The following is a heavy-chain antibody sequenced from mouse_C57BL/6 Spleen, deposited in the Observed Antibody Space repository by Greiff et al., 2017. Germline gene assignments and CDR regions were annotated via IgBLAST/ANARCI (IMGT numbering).Heavy chain of an antibody. D-gene: IGHD2-3*01. V-gene: IGHV1-64*01. CDR1: GYTFTSYW. CDR2: IHPNSGST. CDR3: ARGLDGYFWFAY. J-gene: IGHJ3*01. Sequence: VKLQQPGAELVKPGASVKLSCKASGYTFTSYWMHWVKQRPGQGLEWIGMIHPNSGSTNYNEKFKGKATLTVDKSSSTAYMQLSSLTSEDSAVYYCARGLDGYFWFAYWGQGTLVTVSA.